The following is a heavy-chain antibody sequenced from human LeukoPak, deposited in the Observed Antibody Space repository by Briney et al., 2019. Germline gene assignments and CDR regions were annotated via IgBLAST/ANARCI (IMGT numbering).Heavy chain of an antibody. V-gene: IGHV4-4*02. CDR1: VGPLAVVNG. J-gene: IGHJ4*02. CDR3: ARTSSKWDHTYDY. D-gene: IGHD1-26*01. CDR2: IYHSGSI. Sequence: SGTLSPPAPFPVGPLAVVNGWVWFGSSQGKGLDLIGEIYHSGSINYNPSLKSRVTISLDKSKNQFSLNLSSVTAADTAVYYCARTSSKWDHTYDYWGQGTLVTVSS.